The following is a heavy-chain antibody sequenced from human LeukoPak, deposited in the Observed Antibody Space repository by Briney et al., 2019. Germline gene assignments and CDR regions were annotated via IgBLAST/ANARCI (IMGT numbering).Heavy chain of an antibody. J-gene: IGHJ4*02. CDR3: ARDGDYVSLDY. Sequence: SETLSLTCTVSGGSVSSGSYYWSWIRQPPGKGLEWIGYIYYSGSTNYNPSLKSRVTISVDTSKNQFSLKLSSVTAADTAVYYCARDGDYVSLDYWGQGTLVTVSS. D-gene: IGHD4-17*01. CDR1: GGSVSSGSYY. CDR2: IYYSGST. V-gene: IGHV4-61*01.